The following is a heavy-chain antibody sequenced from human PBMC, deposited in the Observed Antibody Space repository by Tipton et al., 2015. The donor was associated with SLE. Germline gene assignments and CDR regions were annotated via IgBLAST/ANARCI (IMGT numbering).Heavy chain of an antibody. Sequence: TLSLTCTVSGDSISSVSYYWSWIRPPPGQGLEWIANIHHSGSTYYNPSLKSRVTISVDTSQNQCFLELRSVTATDTAVYYCVRDSYSANWGLEAFDIWGQGTLVTVS. J-gene: IGHJ3*02. D-gene: IGHD7-27*01. CDR3: VRDSYSANWGLEAFDI. CDR1: GDSISSVSYY. CDR2: IHHSGST. V-gene: IGHV4-38-2*02.